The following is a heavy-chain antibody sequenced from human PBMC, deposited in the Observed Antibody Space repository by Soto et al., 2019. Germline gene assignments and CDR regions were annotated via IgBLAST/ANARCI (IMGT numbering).Heavy chain of an antibody. J-gene: IGHJ3*02. CDR2: IYYSGST. V-gene: IGHV4-31*03. CDR3: ARDQGRAMITFGVVRGAFDI. D-gene: IGHD3-16*01. Sequence: QVQLQESGPGLVKPSQTLSLTCTVSGGSISSGGYYWSWIRQHPGKGLEWIGYIYYSGSTYYNPSLKSRVTISVATCKNQFCLKLSSVTAADTAVYYCARDQGRAMITFGVVRGAFDIWGQGTMVTVSS. CDR1: GGSISSGGYY.